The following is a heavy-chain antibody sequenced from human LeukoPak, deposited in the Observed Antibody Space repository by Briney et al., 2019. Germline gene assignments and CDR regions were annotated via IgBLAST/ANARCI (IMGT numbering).Heavy chain of an antibody. V-gene: IGHV1-2*02. CDR2: INPNNGGT. CDR3: ERDGGSYQIDY. D-gene: IGHD1-26*01. Sequence: ASVKVSCKASGYTFTGHYMHWVRQAPGQGLEWMGWINPNNGGTNYAQKFQGRVTMTRDTSISTAYMELSSLRSDDTAVYYCERDGGSYQIDYWGQGTLVTVSS. CDR1: GYTFTGHY. J-gene: IGHJ4*02.